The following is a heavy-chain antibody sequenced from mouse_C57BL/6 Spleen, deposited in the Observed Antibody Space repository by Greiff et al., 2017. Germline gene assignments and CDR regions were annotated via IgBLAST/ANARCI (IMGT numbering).Heavy chain of an antibody. V-gene: IGHV1-54*01. CDR3: ARTWNY. CDR2: INPGSGGT. Sequence: VQGVESGAELVRPGTSVKVSCKASGYAFTNYLIEWVKQRPGQGLEWIGVINPGSGGTNYNEKFKGKVTLTADKSSSTAYMQLSSLTAEDSAVYFCARTWNYWGQGTTLTVSS. CDR1: GYAFTNYL. J-gene: IGHJ2*01.